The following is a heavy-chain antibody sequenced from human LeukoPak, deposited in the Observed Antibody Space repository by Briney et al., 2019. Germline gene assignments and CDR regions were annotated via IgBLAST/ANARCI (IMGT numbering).Heavy chain of an antibody. J-gene: IGHJ4*02. CDR1: GFTYSSYW. Sequence: GGSLRLSSAASGFTYSSYWMSWLRQAPGKGLEWVANIKQDGSGKYYVDSVKGRFTISRDNAKNSLYLQMNSLRAEDTAVYYCASIWRYGDSTRYYFHCWGQGTLVTVSS. CDR3: ASIWRYGDSTRYYFHC. CDR2: IKQDGSGK. V-gene: IGHV3-7*01. D-gene: IGHD4-17*01.